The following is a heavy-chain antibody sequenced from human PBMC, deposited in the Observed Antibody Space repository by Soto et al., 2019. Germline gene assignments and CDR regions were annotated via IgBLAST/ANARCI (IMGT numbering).Heavy chain of an antibody. CDR3: AREGGYFDSSGSGVYHYYGVDV. D-gene: IGHD3-22*01. V-gene: IGHV4-4*07. CDR1: GGPISPYY. J-gene: IGHJ6*02. Sequence: PSETLSLTCTVSGGPISPYYCSWIRQPAGKGLEWIGRIYSSGSTNYNSPLKSRVSMSLDTARNQISLKVKSVTAADTAIYYCAREGGYFDSSGSGVYHYYGVDVWGRGTTVTVSS. CDR2: IYSSGST.